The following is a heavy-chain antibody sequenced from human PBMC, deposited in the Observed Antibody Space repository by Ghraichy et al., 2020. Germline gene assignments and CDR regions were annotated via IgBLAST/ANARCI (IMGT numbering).Heavy chain of an antibody. CDR3: ARHIGFVGATDAGFDY. CDR1: GGSISTYSYF. V-gene: IGHV4-39*01. J-gene: IGHJ4*02. Sequence: SQTISLTCTVSGGSISTYSYFWGWIRQPPGQGLEWIESIYYSGSTYYNPSLKSRVTISVDTSKNQFSLKLDSVTAADTAVYFCARHIGFVGATDAGFDYWGQGTLVTVSS. CDR2: IYYSGST. D-gene: IGHD1-26*01.